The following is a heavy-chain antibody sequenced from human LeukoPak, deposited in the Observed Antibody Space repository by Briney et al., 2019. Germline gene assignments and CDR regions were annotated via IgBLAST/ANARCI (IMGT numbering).Heavy chain of an antibody. Sequence: PGGSLRLSCAASGFTFGSYGMHWVRQAPGKGLEWVAVIWYDGSNKYYADSVKGRFTISRDNSKNTLYLQMNSLRAEDTAVYYCARDHTVVRSNWFDPWGQGTLVTVSS. CDR3: ARDHTVVRSNWFDP. D-gene: IGHD4-23*01. CDR2: IWYDGSNK. J-gene: IGHJ5*02. V-gene: IGHV3-33*01. CDR1: GFTFGSYG.